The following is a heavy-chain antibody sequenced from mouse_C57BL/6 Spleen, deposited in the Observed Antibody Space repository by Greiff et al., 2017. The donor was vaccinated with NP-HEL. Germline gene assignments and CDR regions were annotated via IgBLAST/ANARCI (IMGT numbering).Heavy chain of an antibody. CDR2: IDPNSGGT. D-gene: IGHD1-1*01. Sequence: VQLQQPGAELVKPGASVKLSCKASGYTFTSYWMHWVKQRPGRGLEWIGRIDPNSGGTKYNEKFKSKATLTVDKPSSTAYMKLSGLASKDSAVYYCAREGLTVVATNDFGCWGKGATLTVS. CDR1: GYTFTSYW. J-gene: IGHJ2*01. CDR3: AREGLTVVATNDFGC. V-gene: IGHV1-72*01.